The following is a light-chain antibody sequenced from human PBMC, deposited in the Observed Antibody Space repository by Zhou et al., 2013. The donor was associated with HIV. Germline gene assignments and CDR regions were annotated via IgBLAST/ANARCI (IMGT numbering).Light chain of an antibody. CDR1: QSVSNNY. CDR3: QQYGSSPVT. J-gene: IGKJ1*01. Sequence: EIVLTQSPGTLSLSPGERATLPCRASQSVSNNYVAWYQQKAGQAPRLLIFGASNRATAVPDRFSGSGSGTVFTLTISRLDPEDLAVFYCQQYGSSPVTFGLGTKVEIK. CDR2: GAS. V-gene: IGKV3-20*01.